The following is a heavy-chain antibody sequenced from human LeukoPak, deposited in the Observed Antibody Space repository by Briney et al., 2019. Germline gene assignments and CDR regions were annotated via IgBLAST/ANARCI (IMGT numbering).Heavy chain of an antibody. CDR2: IYYSGST. D-gene: IGHD3-22*01. CDR3: ARLYYYDSSGPGFDY. V-gene: IGHV4-39*01. Sequence: SETLSLTCTVSGGSISSSSYYWGWIRQPPGKGLEWIGSIYYSGSTYYNPSLKSRVTISVDTSKNQFSLKLSSVTAADTAVYYCARLYYYDSSGPGFDYWGQGTLVTVSS. J-gene: IGHJ4*02. CDR1: GGSISSSSYY.